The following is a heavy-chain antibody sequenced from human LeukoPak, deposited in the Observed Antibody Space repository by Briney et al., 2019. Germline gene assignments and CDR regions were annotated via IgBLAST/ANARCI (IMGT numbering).Heavy chain of an antibody. D-gene: IGHD6-13*01. Sequence: PGGSLRLSCAASVFTFSTYAMIWVRQAPGKGLEWVSAISGSGGYTYYADSVKGRFTISSDNSKNALYLQMNSLRAEDTAVYYCAKDIVRAYGSSWYGDDAFDIWGQGTMVTVSS. CDR2: ISGSGGYT. CDR3: AKDIVRAYGSSWYGDDAFDI. V-gene: IGHV3-23*01. J-gene: IGHJ3*02. CDR1: VFTFSTYA.